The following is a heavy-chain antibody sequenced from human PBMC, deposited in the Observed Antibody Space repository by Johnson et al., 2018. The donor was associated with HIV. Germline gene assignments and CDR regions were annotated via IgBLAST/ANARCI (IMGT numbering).Heavy chain of an antibody. Sequence: VQLVESGGGLVQPGGSLRLSCAASGFTLTTHWMHWVRQAPGKGLEWVSAISGSGGSTYYADSVKGRFTISRDNSKNTLYLQMNSLRAEETAVYYCARVVAGGARLFDVWGQGTMVTVSS. J-gene: IGHJ3*01. D-gene: IGHD2-21*01. V-gene: IGHV3-23*04. CDR2: ISGSGGST. CDR1: GFTLTTHW. CDR3: ARVVAGGARLFDV.